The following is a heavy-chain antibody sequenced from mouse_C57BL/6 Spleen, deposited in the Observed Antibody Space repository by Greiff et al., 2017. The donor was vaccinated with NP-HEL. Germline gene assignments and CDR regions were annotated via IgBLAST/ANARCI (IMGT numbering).Heavy chain of an antibody. Sequence: QVQLQQPGAELVKPGASVKLSCKASGYTFTSYWMHWVKQRPGQGLEWIGMIHPNSGSTNYNEKFKSKATLTVDKSSSTAYMQLSSLTSEDSAVYYCASDYYGSSSWYFDVWGTGTTVTVSS. CDR3: ASDYYGSSSWYFDV. CDR1: GYTFTSYW. V-gene: IGHV1-64*01. J-gene: IGHJ1*03. D-gene: IGHD1-1*01. CDR2: IHPNSGST.